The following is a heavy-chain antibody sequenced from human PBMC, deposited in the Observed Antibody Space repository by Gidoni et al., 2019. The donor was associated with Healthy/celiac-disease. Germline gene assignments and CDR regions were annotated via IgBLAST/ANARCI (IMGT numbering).Heavy chain of an antibody. J-gene: IGHJ6*04. Sequence: QVTLKESGPVLVKPTETLTLTCTVPGFSLSNARMGVLWIRQPPGKALEWLAHIFSTDEKSYSTSLKSRLTSSKDTSKSQVVLTMTNMDPVDTATYYCARGITIFGVVKNGMDVWGKGTTVTVSS. CDR1: GFSLSNARMG. CDR2: IFSTDEK. CDR3: ARGITIFGVVKNGMDV. V-gene: IGHV2-26*01. D-gene: IGHD3-3*01.